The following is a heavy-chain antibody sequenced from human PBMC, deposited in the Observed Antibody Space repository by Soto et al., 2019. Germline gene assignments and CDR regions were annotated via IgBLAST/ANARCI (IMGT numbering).Heavy chain of an antibody. CDR3: ARGPSGDKGDY. CDR1: GDSISSVNYC. Sequence: QVQLQESGPGLVKPSQTLSLTCTVSGDSISSVNYCWSWIRQPPDKGLEWIGHIYDGGSTYNNPSLTSRVTISVGTVNIQVSLQLRSVSAADTAVYYCARGPSGDKGDYWGQGTLVTVAS. D-gene: IGHD7-27*01. V-gene: IGHV4-30-4*01. J-gene: IGHJ4*02. CDR2: IYDGGST.